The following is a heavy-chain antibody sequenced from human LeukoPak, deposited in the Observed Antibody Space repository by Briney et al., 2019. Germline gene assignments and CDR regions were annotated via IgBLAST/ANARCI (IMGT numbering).Heavy chain of an antibody. J-gene: IGHJ5*02. Sequence: PGGSLRLSCTASGFTFGDYAMSWFRQAPGKGLEWVGFIRSKAYGGTTEYSASVKGRFTISRDDSKSIAYLQMNSLKTEDTAVYYCTRDSSGYYYNWFDPWGQGTLVTVSS. D-gene: IGHD3-22*01. CDR1: GFTFGDYA. CDR3: TRDSSGYYYNWFDP. CDR2: IRSKAYGGTT. V-gene: IGHV3-49*03.